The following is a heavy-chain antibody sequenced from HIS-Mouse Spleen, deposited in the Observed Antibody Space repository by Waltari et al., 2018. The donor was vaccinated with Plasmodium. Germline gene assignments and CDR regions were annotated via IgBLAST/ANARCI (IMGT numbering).Heavy chain of an antibody. CDR1: GFSLRSYW. J-gene: IGHJ2*01. V-gene: IGHV3-7*01. D-gene: IGHD6-13*01. CDR2: IKQDGSEK. CDR3: ASSWYWYFDL. Sequence: EVQLVESGGGLVQPGGSPRLSCAASGFSLRSYWMSWVRRAPGKGLEWVANIKQDGSEKYYVDSVKGRFTISRDNAKNSLYLQMNSLRAEDTAVYYCASSWYWYFDLWGRGTLVTVSS.